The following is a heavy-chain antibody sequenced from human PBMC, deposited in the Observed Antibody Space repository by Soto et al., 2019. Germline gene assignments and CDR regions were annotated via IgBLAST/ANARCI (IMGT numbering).Heavy chain of an antibody. D-gene: IGHD2-21*01. Sequence: EVRLLESGGGLVQPGGSLSLSCAATGLTVGSSAMTWVRQAPGKGLEWISSLSGDGKATYYADSVKARFTISRDMSTKTLLRHMDSMRVEITAIYICARIPRSWGQGTRVTVSS. CDR2: LSGDGKAT. CDR3: ARIPRS. J-gene: IGHJ5*02. V-gene: IGHV3-23*01. CDR1: GLTVGSSA.